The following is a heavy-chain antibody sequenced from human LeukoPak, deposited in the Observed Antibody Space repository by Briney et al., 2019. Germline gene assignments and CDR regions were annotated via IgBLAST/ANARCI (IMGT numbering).Heavy chain of an antibody. CDR1: GGSISSYY. CDR2: IYYSGST. V-gene: IGHV4-59*08. CDR3: ARSNIAVDLDY. D-gene: IGHD6-19*01. J-gene: IGHJ4*02. Sequence: TSETLSLTCTVSGGSISSYYWSWIRQPPGKGLEWIGYIYYSGSTNYNPSLKSRVTISVDTSKNQFSLKLSSVTAADTAVYYCARSNIAVDLDYWGQGTLVTVSS.